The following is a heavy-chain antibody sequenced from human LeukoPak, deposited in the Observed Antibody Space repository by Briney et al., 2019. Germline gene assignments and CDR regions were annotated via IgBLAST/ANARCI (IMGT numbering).Heavy chain of an antibody. D-gene: IGHD3-22*01. Sequence: ASVKVSCKASGYTFTGYYMHWVRQAPGQGLEWMGWINPNSGGTNYAQKFQGRVTMTRDTSISTAYMELSRLRSDDTAVYYCARGGGYYDSSGYAYYFDYWGQGTLVTVSS. J-gene: IGHJ4*02. V-gene: IGHV1-2*02. CDR1: GYTFTGYY. CDR3: ARGGGYYDSSGYAYYFDY. CDR2: INPNSGGT.